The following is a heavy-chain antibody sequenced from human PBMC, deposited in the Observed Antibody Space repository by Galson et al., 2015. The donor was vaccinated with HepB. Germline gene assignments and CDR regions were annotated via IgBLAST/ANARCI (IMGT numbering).Heavy chain of an antibody. D-gene: IGHD3-16*01. J-gene: IGHJ4*02. V-gene: IGHV3-15*01. Sequence: SLRLSCAASGFTFRNAWMTWVRQAPGKGLEWVGRIKSRTDGGTTDYAAPGKGRFTISRDDSKKALFLQVKSLKTEDTAMYYCTTTGGGDFDYWGQGTLVTVSS. CDR3: TTTGGGDFDY. CDR2: IKSRTDGGTT. CDR1: GFTFRNAW.